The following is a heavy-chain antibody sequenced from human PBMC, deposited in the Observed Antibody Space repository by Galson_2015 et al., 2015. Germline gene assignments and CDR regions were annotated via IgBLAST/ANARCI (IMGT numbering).Heavy chain of an antibody. J-gene: IGHJ4*02. CDR2: INPSGGST. CDR3: ARGGQPLLYGGDYFDY. Sequence: SVKVSCKASGCTFTSYYMHWVRQAPGQGLEWMGIINPSGGSTSYAQKFQGRVTMTRDTSTSTVYMELSSLRSEDTAVYYCARGGQPLLYGGDYFDYWGQGTLVTVSS. CDR1: GCTFTSYY. V-gene: IGHV1-46*01. D-gene: IGHD2-2*02.